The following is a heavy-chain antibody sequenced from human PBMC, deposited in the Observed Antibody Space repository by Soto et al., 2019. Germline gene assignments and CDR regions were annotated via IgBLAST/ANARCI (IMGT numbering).Heavy chain of an antibody. Sequence: QVQLVESGGGVVQPGRSLRLSCAASGFSFISYGMHWVRQAPGKGLEWVAVIWYDGDSKYYADSVQGRFTISRDNSKNTLYMQMNSLRAEDTAVYYCARGLGQGGNSPFDYWGRGTLVTVSS. CDR3: ARGLGQGGNSPFDY. V-gene: IGHV3-33*01. D-gene: IGHD2-21*01. CDR1: GFSFISYG. J-gene: IGHJ4*02. CDR2: IWYDGDSK.